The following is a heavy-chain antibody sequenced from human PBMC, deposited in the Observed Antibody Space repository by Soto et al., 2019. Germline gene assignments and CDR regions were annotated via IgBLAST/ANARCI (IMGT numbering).Heavy chain of an antibody. Sequence: EEQLLESGGGLVQPGESLRLSCAASGFTFSSSAMNWVRQAPGKGLEWGSIISDSGGRTYYADSVRGRFTISRDNSKNTLYLQMNSLRAEDTAVYYCAKSLNINWKNWFDPWGQGTLVTVSS. CDR3: AKSLNINWKNWFDP. V-gene: IGHV3-23*01. J-gene: IGHJ5*02. D-gene: IGHD1-1*01. CDR2: ISDSGGRT. CDR1: GFTFSSSA.